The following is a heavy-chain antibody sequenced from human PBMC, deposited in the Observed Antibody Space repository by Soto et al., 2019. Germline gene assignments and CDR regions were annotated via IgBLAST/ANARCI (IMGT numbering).Heavy chain of an antibody. D-gene: IGHD6-19*01. Sequence: EVQLVESGGGLVQPGGSLRLSCAASGFTFSSYSMNWVRQAPGKGLEWVSYISSSSSTIYYADSVKGRFTISRDNAKNSLYLQMNSLRAEDTAVYYCARVGSSGWFDWYFDLWGRGTLVTVSS. V-gene: IGHV3-48*01. CDR1: GFTFSSYS. CDR3: ARVGSSGWFDWYFDL. CDR2: ISSSSSTI. J-gene: IGHJ2*01.